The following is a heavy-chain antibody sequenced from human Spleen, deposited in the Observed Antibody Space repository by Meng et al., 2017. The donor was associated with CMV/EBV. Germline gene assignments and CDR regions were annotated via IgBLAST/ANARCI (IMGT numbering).Heavy chain of an antibody. Sequence: KVSCKGSGYSFTTYWIGWVRQMPGKGLEWMGIISPTDSGARYSPSFEGQVTISVDKSADTAYLQWTSLKASDTAMYYCARHSMTTIWGQGTLVTVSS. CDR2: ISPTDSGA. CDR3: ARHSMTTI. D-gene: IGHD5-24*01. V-gene: IGHV5-51*01. CDR1: GYSFTTYW. J-gene: IGHJ4*02.